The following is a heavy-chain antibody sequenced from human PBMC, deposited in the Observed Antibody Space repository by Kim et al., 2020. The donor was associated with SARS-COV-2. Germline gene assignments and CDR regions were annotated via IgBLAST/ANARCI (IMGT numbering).Heavy chain of an antibody. CDR3: ARDTAPRYFDL. CDR1: GFTFSSYG. V-gene: IGHV3-33*01. J-gene: IGHJ2*01. D-gene: IGHD5-18*01. CDR2: IWYDGSNK. Sequence: LSLTCAASGFTFSSYGMHWVRQAPGKGLEGVAVIWYDGSNKYYADSVKGRFTISRDNSKNTLYLQMNSLRAEDTAVYYCARDTAPRYFDLWGRGTLVTVSS.